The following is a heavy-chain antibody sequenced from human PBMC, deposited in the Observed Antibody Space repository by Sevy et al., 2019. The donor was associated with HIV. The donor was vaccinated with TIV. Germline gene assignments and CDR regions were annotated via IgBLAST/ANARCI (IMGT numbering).Heavy chain of an antibody. CDR1: GFTFSSYD. CDR2: TSHDGKYN. Sequence: HGGSLRLSCAGSGFTFSSYDMHWVRQAPGKGLEWVAVTSHDGKYNNYADSVKVRFTISRDNFKNTLYLQMNSLRVEDTAVYFCARLFSCGGDCYYLDYWGQGALVTVSS. CDR3: ARLFSCGGDCYYLDY. V-gene: IGHV3-30*04. D-gene: IGHD2-21*02. J-gene: IGHJ4*02.